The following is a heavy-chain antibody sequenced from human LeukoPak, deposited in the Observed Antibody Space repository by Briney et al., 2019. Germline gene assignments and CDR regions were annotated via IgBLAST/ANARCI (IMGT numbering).Heavy chain of an antibody. V-gene: IGHV1-2*02. CDR2: INPNSGGT. Sequence: ASVKVSCKASGYTFTGYYKHWVRQAPGQGLEWMGWINPNSGGTNYAQKFQGRVTMTRDTSISTAYMELSRLRSDDTAVYYCARDQLVTMVRGVSKGIYYYGMDVWGQGTTVTVSS. D-gene: IGHD3-10*01. CDR3: ARDQLVTMVRGVSKGIYYYGMDV. CDR1: GYTFTGYY. J-gene: IGHJ6*02.